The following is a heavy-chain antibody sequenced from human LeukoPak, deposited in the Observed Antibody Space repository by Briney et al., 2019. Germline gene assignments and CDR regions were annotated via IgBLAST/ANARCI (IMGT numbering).Heavy chain of an antibody. D-gene: IGHD1-26*01. Sequence: GGSLRLSCAASGFTFSNYAMSWVRLAPGKGLEWVSTISGSGGNTYYADSVKGRFTISRANSKNTLYLQMNSLRAEDTAIYYCAKDLSVVGAHDSFDVWGQGTMVTVSS. CDR2: ISGSGGNT. CDR3: AKDLSVVGAHDSFDV. J-gene: IGHJ3*01. CDR1: GFTFSNYA. V-gene: IGHV3-23*01.